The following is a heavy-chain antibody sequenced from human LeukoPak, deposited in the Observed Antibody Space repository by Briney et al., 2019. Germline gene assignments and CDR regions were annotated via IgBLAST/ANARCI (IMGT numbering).Heavy chain of an antibody. CDR3: ARDFEYSGSPGSDY. CDR1: GGSISSYY. J-gene: IGHJ4*02. V-gene: IGHV4-4*07. Sequence: PSETLSLTCTVSGGSISSYYWSWIRQPAGKGLEWIGRIYTSGSTNYNPSLKSRVTMSVDTSKNQFSLKLSSVTAADTAVYYCARDFEYSGSPGSDYWGQGTLVTVSS. D-gene: IGHD6-6*01. CDR2: IYTSGST.